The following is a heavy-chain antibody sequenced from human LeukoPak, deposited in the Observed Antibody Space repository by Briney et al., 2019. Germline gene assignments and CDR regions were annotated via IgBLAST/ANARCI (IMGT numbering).Heavy chain of an antibody. CDR1: GFTFDDYA. D-gene: IGHD1-26*01. J-gene: IGHJ6*02. Sequence: PGGSLRLSCAASGFTFDDYAMHWVRQAPGKGLEWVSGISRNSGSIGYADSVKGRFTISRDNAKNSLYLQMNSLRAEDTALYYCAKDTVGATGGMDVWGQGTTVTVSS. CDR2: ISRNSGSI. CDR3: AKDTVGATGGMDV. V-gene: IGHV3-9*01.